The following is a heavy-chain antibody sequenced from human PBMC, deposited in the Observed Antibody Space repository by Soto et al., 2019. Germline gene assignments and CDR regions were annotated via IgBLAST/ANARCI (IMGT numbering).Heavy chain of an antibody. CDR2: ISYDGSNK. D-gene: IGHD3-3*01. Sequence: QVQLVESGGGVVQPGRSLRLSCAASGFTFSSYGMHWVRQAPGKGLEWVAVISYDGSNKYYADSVKGRFTISRDNSKNTLYLQMNSLRAEDTAVYYCAKVLTIFVVVRYGMDVWGQGTTVTVS. V-gene: IGHV3-30*18. J-gene: IGHJ6*02. CDR1: GFTFSSYG. CDR3: AKVLTIFVVVRYGMDV.